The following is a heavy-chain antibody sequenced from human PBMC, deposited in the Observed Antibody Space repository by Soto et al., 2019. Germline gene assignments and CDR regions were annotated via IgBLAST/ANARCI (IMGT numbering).Heavy chain of an antibody. D-gene: IGHD2-15*01. CDR2: IYYSGST. Sequence: PSETLCLTCTVSGGTISSYYWSWIRKPPGKGLEWIGYIYYSGSTNYNPSLKSRVTISVDMSKKQFSLKLSSVTAADTAVYYCARGDCSGGSCYDYWGQGTVVTVSS. CDR3: ARGDCSGGSCYDY. J-gene: IGHJ4*02. V-gene: IGHV4-59*01. CDR1: GGTISSYY.